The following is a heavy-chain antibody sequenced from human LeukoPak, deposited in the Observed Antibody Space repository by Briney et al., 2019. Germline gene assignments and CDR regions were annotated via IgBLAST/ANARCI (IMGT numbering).Heavy chain of an antibody. V-gene: IGHV1-46*01. CDR1: GITISTYY. D-gene: IGHD1-26*01. CDR2: INPSGSSA. J-gene: IGHJ4*02. Sequence: ASVKVSCRASGITISTYYMHWVRQAPGQGLEWMGVINPSGSSATYSQRFQGRVTMTRDTSTSTVYMELSGLRSEDTAMYYCARGLGSGTYYGYWGQGTLVTVSS. CDR3: ARGLGSGTYYGY.